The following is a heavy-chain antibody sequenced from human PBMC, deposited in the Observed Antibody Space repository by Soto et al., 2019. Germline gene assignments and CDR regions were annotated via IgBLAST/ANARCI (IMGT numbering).Heavy chain of an antibody. CDR3: AIDLWVVGASQGYYYYGMDV. CDR1: GFTFSSYS. Sequence: PGGALRLSCAASGFTFSSYSMNWVRQAPGKGLEWVSSISSSSSYIYYADSVKGRFTISRDNAKNSLYLQMNSLRAEDTAVYYCAIDLWVVGASQGYYYYGMDVWGRGSTVTVSS. J-gene: IGHJ6*02. D-gene: IGHD1-26*01. V-gene: IGHV3-21*01. CDR2: ISSSSSYI.